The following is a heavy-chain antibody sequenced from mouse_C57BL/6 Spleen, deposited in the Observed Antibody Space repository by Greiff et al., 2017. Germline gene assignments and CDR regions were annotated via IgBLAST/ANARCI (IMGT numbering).Heavy chain of an antibody. J-gene: IGHJ1*03. CDR2: IHPNSGST. D-gene: IGHD2-1*01. V-gene: IGHV1-64*01. CDR3: AREGGYYGNYWYFDV. CDR1: GYTFTSYW. Sequence: QVQLQQPGAELVKPGASVKLSCKASGYTFTSYWMHWVKQRPGQGLEWIGMIHPNSGSTNYNEKFKSKATLTVDKSSSTAYMQLSSLTSEDSAVYYCAREGGYYGNYWYFDVWGTGTTVTVAS.